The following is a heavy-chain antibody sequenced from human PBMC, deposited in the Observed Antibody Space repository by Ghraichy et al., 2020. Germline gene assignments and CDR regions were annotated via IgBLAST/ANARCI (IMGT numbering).Heavy chain of an antibody. CDR1: GGTFSSYA. CDR2: IIPIFGTA. D-gene: IGHD6-6*01. J-gene: IGHJ6*03. Sequence: SVKVSCKASGGTFSSYAISWVRQAPGQGLEWMGGIIPIFGTANYAQKFQGRVTITADESTSTAYMELSSLRSEDTAGYYCARRIAARGSSGYYYYMDVWGKGTTVTVSS. CDR3: ARRIAARGSSGYYYYMDV. V-gene: IGHV1-69*13.